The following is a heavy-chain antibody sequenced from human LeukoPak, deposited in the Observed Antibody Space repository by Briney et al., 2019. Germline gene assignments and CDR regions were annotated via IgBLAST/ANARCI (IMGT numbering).Heavy chain of an antibody. CDR1: GFTFSSYS. CDR3: AKDLRDYYDSSGYYYIPPFDY. D-gene: IGHD3-22*01. V-gene: IGHV3-23*01. CDR2: ISGSGGST. Sequence: GGSLRLSCAASGFTFSSYSMNWVRQAPGKGLEWVSAISGSGGSTYYADSVKGRFTISRDNSKNTLYLQMNSLRAEDTAVYYCAKDLRDYYDSSGYYYIPPFDYWGQGTLVTVSS. J-gene: IGHJ4*02.